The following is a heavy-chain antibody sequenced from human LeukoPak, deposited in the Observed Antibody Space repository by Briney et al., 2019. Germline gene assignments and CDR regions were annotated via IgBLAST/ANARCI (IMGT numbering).Heavy chain of an antibody. CDR1: GFTFSSYA. Sequence: GGSLRLSCAASGFTFSSYAMSWVRQAPGKGLEWVSAISGSGGSTYYADSVKGRFTISRDNSKNTLYLQMNSLRAEDTAVYYCAKGPRYCSSTSCGFGFDPWGQGTLVTASS. D-gene: IGHD2-2*01. V-gene: IGHV3-23*01. CDR3: AKGPRYCSSTSCGFGFDP. J-gene: IGHJ5*02. CDR2: ISGSGGST.